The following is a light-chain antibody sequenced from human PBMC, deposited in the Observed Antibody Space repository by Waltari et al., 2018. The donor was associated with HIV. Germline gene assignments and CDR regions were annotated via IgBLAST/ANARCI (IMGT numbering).Light chain of an antibody. CDR3: QSADSSGTYV. J-gene: IGLJ1*01. V-gene: IGLV3-25*03. CDR2: HDP. Sequence: SYELIQPPSVSVSPGQTARITCSGDLLAQQYGYWYQQMPGLAPVLLIYHDPERPSGVPERFSGSSSGTTFTLTISGVQAEDEADYYCQSADSSGTYVFGTGTKVTVL. CDR1: LLAQQY.